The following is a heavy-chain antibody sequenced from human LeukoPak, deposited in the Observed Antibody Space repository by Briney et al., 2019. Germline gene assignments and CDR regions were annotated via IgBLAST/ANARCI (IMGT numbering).Heavy chain of an antibody. CDR1: GFTFSSYA. V-gene: IGHV3-23*01. Sequence: GGSLRLSCAASGFTFSSYAMSWVRQAPGKGLEWVSGISGRDSTTYYADSVKGRFTISRENSKNSLYLQMNSLKTEDTAVYYCTTVLLYYYDSSGRDYWGQGTLVTVSS. D-gene: IGHD3-22*01. J-gene: IGHJ4*02. CDR3: TTVLLYYYDSSGRDY. CDR2: ISGRDSTT.